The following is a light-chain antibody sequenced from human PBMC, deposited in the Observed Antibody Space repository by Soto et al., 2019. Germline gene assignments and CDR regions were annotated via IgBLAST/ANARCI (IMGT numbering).Light chain of an antibody. V-gene: IGLV1-51*02. CDR3: GTWDSSLSAPV. J-gene: IGLJ1*01. CDR1: SSNIGNNY. Sequence: QSVLTQPPSVSAAPGQKVTISCSGSSSNIGNNYVSWYQQLPGTAPKLLIYENNKRPSGIPDRFSGSKSGTSATLGITGLQTGAEADYYCGTWDSSLSAPVFGTGTKLTVL. CDR2: ENN.